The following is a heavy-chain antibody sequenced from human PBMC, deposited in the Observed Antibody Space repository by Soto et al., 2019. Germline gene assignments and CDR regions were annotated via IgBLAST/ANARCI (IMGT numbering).Heavy chain of an antibody. CDR2: IIPIFGTA. CDR1: GGTFSSYA. Sequence: QVQLVQSGAEVKKPGSSVKVSCKASGGTFSSYAISWVRQAPGQGLEWMGGIIPIFGTANYAQKFQGRVTITADESTSTAYMELSSLRSEDTAVYYCARDLTYYYGSGRYYSLYGMDVWGQGTTVTVSS. D-gene: IGHD3-10*01. CDR3: ARDLTYYYGSGRYYSLYGMDV. J-gene: IGHJ6*02. V-gene: IGHV1-69*01.